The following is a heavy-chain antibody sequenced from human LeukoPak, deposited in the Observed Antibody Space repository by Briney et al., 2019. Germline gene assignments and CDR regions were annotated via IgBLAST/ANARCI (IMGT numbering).Heavy chain of an antibody. J-gene: IGHJ3*02. CDR1: GFTFSSYE. Sequence: PGGSLRLPCAASGFTFSSYEMNWVRQAPGKGLEWLSYISSSGSTIYYADSVKGRFTISRDNAKSSLYLQMNTLRAEDTAVYYCARAGHVITMIVVLDAFDIWGQGTMVTVSS. CDR3: ARAGHVITMIVVLDAFDI. D-gene: IGHD3-22*01. V-gene: IGHV3-48*03. CDR2: ISSSGSTI.